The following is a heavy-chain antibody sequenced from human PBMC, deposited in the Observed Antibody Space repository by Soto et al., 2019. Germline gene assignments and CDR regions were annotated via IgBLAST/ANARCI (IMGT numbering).Heavy chain of an antibody. CDR2: ITEDGTRK. D-gene: IGHD2-15*01. Sequence: QVHLVESGGGVVQPGRSLRLSCAAPRFTFSTNDIHWVRQAPVKGLEWVAHITEDGTRKYYADSVKGRFTISRDNSKNMVDLQMNTLRSEDTAVYYCTRGPIHGGFDIWGQGTMVTVSS. V-gene: IGHV3-30*03. CDR3: TRGPIHGGFDI. CDR1: RFTFSTND. J-gene: IGHJ3*02.